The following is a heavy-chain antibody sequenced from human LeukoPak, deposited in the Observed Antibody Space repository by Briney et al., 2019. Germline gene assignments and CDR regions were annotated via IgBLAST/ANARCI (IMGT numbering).Heavy chain of an antibody. CDR3: ARDLLLDS. V-gene: IGHV1-2*02. Sequence: ASVKVSCKASGYSFTGYFIHWVRQAPGQGLEWMGCIDPNSGDTKYAQNLQGRVTMTRDTSISTAFMELTSLRPDDTAVYYCARDLLLDSWGQGTLVTVSS. CDR1: GYSFTGYF. D-gene: IGHD5-18*01. J-gene: IGHJ4*02. CDR2: IDPNSGDT.